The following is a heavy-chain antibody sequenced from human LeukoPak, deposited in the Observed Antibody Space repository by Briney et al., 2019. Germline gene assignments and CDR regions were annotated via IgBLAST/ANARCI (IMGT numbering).Heavy chain of an antibody. V-gene: IGHV3-30*18. CDR1: GFTFSSYG. Sequence: GRSLRLSCAASGFTFSSYGMHWVRQAPGKGLEWVAVISYDGSNKYYADSVKGRFTISRDNSKNTLYLQMNSLRAEDTAVYYCAKGDYGGKDRPYYFDYWGQGTLVTVSS. J-gene: IGHJ4*02. D-gene: IGHD4-23*01. CDR3: AKGDYGGKDRPYYFDY. CDR2: ISYDGSNK.